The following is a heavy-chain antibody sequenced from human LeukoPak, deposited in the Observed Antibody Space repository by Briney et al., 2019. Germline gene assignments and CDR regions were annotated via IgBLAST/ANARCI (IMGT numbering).Heavy chain of an antibody. J-gene: IGHJ4*02. CDR1: GGTFSSYA. V-gene: IGHV1-69*06. D-gene: IGHD5-18*01. CDR2: IIPIFGTA. Sequence: SVKVSCKASGGTFSSYAISWVRQATGQGLEWMGGIIPIFGTANYAQKFQGRVTITADKSTSTAYMELSSLRSEDTAVYYCARSRGYSYGDFDYWGQGTLVTVSS. CDR3: ARSRGYSYGDFDY.